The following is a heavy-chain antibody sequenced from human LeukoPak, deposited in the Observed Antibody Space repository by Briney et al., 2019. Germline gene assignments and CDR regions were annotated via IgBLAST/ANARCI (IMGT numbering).Heavy chain of an antibody. CDR2: ISSSGSTI. CDR1: GFTFSSYT. CDR3: ARDYPPYFHYDSSGYYRPGGMDV. D-gene: IGHD3-22*01. V-gene: IGHV3-48*04. J-gene: IGHJ6*02. Sequence: GGSLRLSCAASGFTFSSYTMNWVRQAPGKGLEWVSYISSSGSTIYYADSVKGRFTISRDNAKNSLYLQMNSLRAEDTAVYYCARDYPPYFHYDSSGYYRPGGMDVWGQGTTVTVSS.